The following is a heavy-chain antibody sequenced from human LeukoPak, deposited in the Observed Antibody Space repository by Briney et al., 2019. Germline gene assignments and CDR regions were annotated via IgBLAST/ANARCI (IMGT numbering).Heavy chain of an antibody. CDR1: GFTFSSYG. Sequence: PGGSLRLSCAASGFTFSSYGMHWVRQAPGKGLEWVAFIRYDGSNKYYADSVKGRFTISRDNSKNTLYLRMNSLRAEDTAVYYCARSASEYSGYGFGGRPGYDAFDIWGQGTMVTVSS. V-gene: IGHV3-30*02. J-gene: IGHJ3*02. CDR3: ARSASEYSGYGFGGRPGYDAFDI. D-gene: IGHD5-12*01. CDR2: IRYDGSNK.